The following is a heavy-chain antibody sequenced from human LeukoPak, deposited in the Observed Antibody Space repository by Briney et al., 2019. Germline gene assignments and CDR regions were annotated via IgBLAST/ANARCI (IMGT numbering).Heavy chain of an antibody. V-gene: IGHV3-74*01. CDR3: ARDFDY. J-gene: IGHJ4*02. Sequence: GGSLRLSCEASGFTFSNYWMHWVRQAPGKGLMWVSQISTDGSQTFYADSVKGRFTISRDNAKNSLYLQMNSLRAEDTAVYYCARDFDYWGQGTLVTVSS. CDR2: ISTDGSQT. CDR1: GFTFSNYW.